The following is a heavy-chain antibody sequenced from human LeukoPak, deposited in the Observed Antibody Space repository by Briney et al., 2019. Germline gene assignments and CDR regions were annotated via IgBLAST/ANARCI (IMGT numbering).Heavy chain of an antibody. J-gene: IGHJ5*02. V-gene: IGHV2-5*01. CDR3: AHRQYYGSGTYYNFGGWFDP. CDR2: IYWNDDN. D-gene: IGHD3-10*01. CDR1: GGSISSYYW. Sequence: TLSLTCTVSGGSISSYYWSWIRQPPGKALEWLAVIYWNDDNRYSPSLKSRLTITKDTSKDQVVLTMTNMDPVDTATYYCAHRQYYGSGTYYNFGGWFDPWGQGTLVTVSS.